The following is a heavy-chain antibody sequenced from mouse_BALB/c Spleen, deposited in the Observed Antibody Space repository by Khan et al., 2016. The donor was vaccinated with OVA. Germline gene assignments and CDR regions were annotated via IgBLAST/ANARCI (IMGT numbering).Heavy chain of an antibody. CDR2: MSSCGDYT. Sequence: EVELVESGGDLVKPGGSLKLSCAASGFTFSSYSMSWVRQIPDKRLEWVATMSSCGDYTYYPDSVKGRFTISRDNAKNTLYLQMSSLKSEDTAMYYCASHLTGSFAYWGQGTLVTVSA. D-gene: IGHD4-1*01. J-gene: IGHJ3*01. CDR1: GFTFSSYS. V-gene: IGHV5-6*01. CDR3: ASHLTGSFAY.